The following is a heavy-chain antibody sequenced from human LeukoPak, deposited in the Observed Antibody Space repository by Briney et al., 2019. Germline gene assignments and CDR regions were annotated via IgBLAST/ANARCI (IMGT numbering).Heavy chain of an antibody. Sequence: GGSLRLSCAASGFTFSSYGMHWVRQAPGKGLEWVAVISYDGSNKYYADSVKGRFTISRDNPKNTLYLQMNSLRAEDTAVYYCAKEVHDSSGEDYWGQGTLVTVSS. CDR2: ISYDGSNK. CDR1: GFTFSSYG. J-gene: IGHJ4*02. CDR3: AKEVHDSSGEDY. D-gene: IGHD6-19*01. V-gene: IGHV3-30*18.